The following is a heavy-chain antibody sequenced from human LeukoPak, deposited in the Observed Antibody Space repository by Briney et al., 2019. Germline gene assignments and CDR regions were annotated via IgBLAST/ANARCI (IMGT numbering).Heavy chain of an antibody. CDR1: GGSFSGYY. CDR2: INHSGST. J-gene: IGHJ4*02. V-gene: IGHV4-34*01. CDR3: ARASVHYYDSKGKRFDY. Sequence: SETLSLTCAVYGGSFSGYYWSWIRQPPGKGLECVGEINHSGSTNYNPSLKCRVTISVDTSKNQFSLKLSSVTAADTAVYYCARASVHYYDSKGKRFDYWGQGTLVTVSS. D-gene: IGHD3-22*01.